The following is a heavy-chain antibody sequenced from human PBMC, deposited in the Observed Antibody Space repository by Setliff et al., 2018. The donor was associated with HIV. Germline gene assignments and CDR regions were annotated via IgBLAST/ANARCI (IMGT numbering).Heavy chain of an antibody. CDR2: INPNSDGT. V-gene: IGHV1-2*04. CDR3: ARGMDYYDTSGYYQYYFDY. CDR1: GYIFTDYY. J-gene: IGHJ4*02. D-gene: IGHD3-22*01. Sequence: GASVKVSCKASGYIFTDYYMHWVRQAPGQELGWMGRINPNSDGTNYAQKFQGWITMTRDTSISTAYMELSRLRSDDTAVYYCARGMDYYDTSGYYQYYFDYWGQGTLVTVSS.